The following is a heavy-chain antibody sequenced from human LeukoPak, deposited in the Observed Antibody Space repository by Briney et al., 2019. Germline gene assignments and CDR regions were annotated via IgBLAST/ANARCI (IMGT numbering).Heavy chain of an antibody. CDR3: VIVRGYFDSSGSDY. Sequence: PGGSLRLSCSASGFTFSSYTIHWVRQAPGKGLVFVSAITSNGGSAYYADSVKGRFTISRDNSKNAVYLQMSSLRAEDTAVYYCVIVRGYFDSSGSDYWGQGTLVTVSS. CDR2: ITSNGGSA. D-gene: IGHD3-9*01. V-gene: IGHV3-64D*06. J-gene: IGHJ4*02. CDR1: GFTFSSYT.